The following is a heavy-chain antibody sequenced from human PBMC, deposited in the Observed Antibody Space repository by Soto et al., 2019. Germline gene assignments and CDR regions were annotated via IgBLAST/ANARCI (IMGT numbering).Heavy chain of an antibody. V-gene: IGHV3-7*01. D-gene: IGHD6-6*01. CDR2: IKQDGSEK. CDR3: ARGFGSSSGEYYFDY. J-gene: IGHJ4*02. CDR1: GFTFSSYW. Sequence: GSLRLSCAASGFTFSSYWMSWVRQAPGKGLEWVANIKQDGSEKYYVDSVKGRFTISRDNAKNSLYLQTNSLRAEDTAVYYCARGFGSSSGEYYFDYWGQGTLVTVSS.